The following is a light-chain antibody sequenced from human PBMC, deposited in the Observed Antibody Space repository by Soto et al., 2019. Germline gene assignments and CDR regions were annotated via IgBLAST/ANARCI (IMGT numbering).Light chain of an antibody. Sequence: QSALTHPASVSGSPGQSLTISCTGSSSDVGGYDYVSWYQQHPGNAPKLIIYEVSNRPSGVSNRFSGSKSGNTASLTISGLQAEDEADYYCLSKRSDTTEVFGTGTKLTVL. CDR1: SSDVGGYDY. J-gene: IGLJ1*01. CDR3: LSKRSDTTEV. V-gene: IGLV2-14*01. CDR2: EVS.